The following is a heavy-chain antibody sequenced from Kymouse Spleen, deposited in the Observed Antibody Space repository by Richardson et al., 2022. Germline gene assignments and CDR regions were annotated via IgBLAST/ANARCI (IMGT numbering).Heavy chain of an antibody. CDR1: GGSISSSSYY. V-gene: IGHV4-39*01. J-gene: IGHJ4*02. CDR3: ASRFGVVIIPLTT. Sequence: QLQLQESGPGLVKPSETLSLTCTVSGGSISSSSYYWGWIRQPPGKGLEWIGSIYYSGSTYYNPSLKSRVTISVDTSKNQFSLKLSSVTAADTAVYYCASRFGVVIIPLTTGAREPWSPSPQ. CDR2: IYYSGST. D-gene: IGHD3-3*01.